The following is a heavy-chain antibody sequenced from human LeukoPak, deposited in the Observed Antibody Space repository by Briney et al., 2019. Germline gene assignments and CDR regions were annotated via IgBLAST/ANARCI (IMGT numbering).Heavy chain of an antibody. J-gene: IGHJ5*02. V-gene: IGHV4-39*01. CDR3: ARHHTRGTYYVGFDP. Sequence: SETLSLTCTFSGGSIRSSSYYWGWIRQPPGKGLEWIGSIYYRGTTYYNPSLKSRVTISVDTSKNQFSLKLTSVTAADTAVYYCARHHTRGTYYVGFDPWGQGTLVTVSS. CDR2: IYYRGTT. D-gene: IGHD3-10*02. CDR1: GGSIRSSSYY.